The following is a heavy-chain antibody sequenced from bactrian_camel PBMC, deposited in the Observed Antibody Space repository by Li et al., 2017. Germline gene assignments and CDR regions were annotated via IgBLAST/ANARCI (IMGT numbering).Heavy chain of an antibody. CDR1: GLRFSEVC. CDR3: AEGRGSRGEHCYSFNY. Sequence: HVQLVESGGGLVQPGGSLRLSCAVSGLRFSEVCMGWFRQSPGKEREGVATIDSADSTTYADSVKGRFTISRDSAKNTAYLQMNNLQPEDTATYYCAEGRGSRGEHCYSFNYWGQGTQVTV. V-gene: IGHV3S53*01. D-gene: IGHD6*01. J-gene: IGHJ4*01. CDR2: IDSADST.